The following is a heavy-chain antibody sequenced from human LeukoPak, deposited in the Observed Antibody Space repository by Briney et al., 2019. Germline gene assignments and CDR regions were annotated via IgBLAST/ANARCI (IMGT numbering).Heavy chain of an antibody. V-gene: IGHV1-2*02. J-gene: IGHJ4*02. D-gene: IGHD3-9*01. CDR3: ARVPREYYDILTGYSGWGWNWGLVDY. CDR1: GYTFTGYY. CDR2: INPNSGGT. Sequence: ASVKVSCKASGYTFTGYYMHWVRQAPGQGLEWMGWINPNSGGTNYAQKFQGRVTMTRDTSISTAYMELSRLRSDDTAVYYCARVPREYYDILTGYSGWGWNWGLVDYWGQGTLVTVSS.